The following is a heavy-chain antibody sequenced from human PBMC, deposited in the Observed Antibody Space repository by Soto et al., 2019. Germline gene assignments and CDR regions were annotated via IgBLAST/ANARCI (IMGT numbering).Heavy chain of an antibody. CDR2: IIPIFGTA. D-gene: IGHD2-2*01. CDR3: ARGAGIVVVPAAMSYYYYGMDV. V-gene: IGHV1-69*01. CDR1: GGTFSSYA. J-gene: IGHJ6*02. Sequence: QVQLVQSGAEGKKPGSSVKVSCKASGGTFSSYAISWVRQAPGQGLEWMGGIIPIFGTANYAQKFQGRVKITADESTSTAYMELSSLRSEDTAVYYCARGAGIVVVPAAMSYYYYGMDVWGQGTTVTVSS.